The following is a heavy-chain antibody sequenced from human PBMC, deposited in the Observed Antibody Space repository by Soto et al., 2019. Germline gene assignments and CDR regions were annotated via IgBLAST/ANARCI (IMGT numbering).Heavy chain of an antibody. J-gene: IGHJ6*02. Sequence: QITLKESGPTLVKPTQTLTLTCTFSGFSLSTSGVGVAWIRQPPGEALEWLALIYWNANNRYRPSLESRLTITNDTSKTQVVLTMTNMDSVDTATYYCAYLTCSGGSCDWFSFSGMDVWGQGTTLTVSS. CDR1: GFSLSTSGVG. CDR3: AYLTCSGGSCDWFSFSGMDV. CDR2: IYWNANN. V-gene: IGHV2-5*01. D-gene: IGHD2-15*01.